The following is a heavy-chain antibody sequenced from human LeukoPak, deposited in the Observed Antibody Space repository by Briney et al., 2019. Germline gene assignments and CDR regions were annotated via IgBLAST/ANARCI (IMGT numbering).Heavy chain of an antibody. CDR3: ARLPDFITYFDY. CDR2: ISYSGTT. Sequence: SETLSLTCTVSGGSISSNSYYWGWIRQPPGNGLQWIGSISYSGTTYYNPSLKSRVTISVDTSKNQFSLKLSSVTAADTAVYFCARLPDFITYFDYWGQGTLVTVSS. D-gene: IGHD3-22*01. J-gene: IGHJ4*02. CDR1: GGSISSNSYY. V-gene: IGHV4-39*07.